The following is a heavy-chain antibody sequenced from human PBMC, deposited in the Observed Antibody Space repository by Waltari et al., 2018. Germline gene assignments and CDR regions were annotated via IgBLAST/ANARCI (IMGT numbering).Heavy chain of an antibody. J-gene: IGHJ4*02. D-gene: IGHD2-21*02. Sequence: QVQLVQSGAEVKKPGSSVKVSCKASGGPFRSYANRWVRQAPGQGLEWMGRFTPIFGTANYEKKFQCRVTITADKSPSTAYMELSSLRSEDTAVYYCARVVTGLVEDDYWGQGTLVTVSS. CDR1: GGPFRSYA. V-gene: IGHV1-69*08. CDR3: ARVVTGLVEDDY. CDR2: FTPIFGTA.